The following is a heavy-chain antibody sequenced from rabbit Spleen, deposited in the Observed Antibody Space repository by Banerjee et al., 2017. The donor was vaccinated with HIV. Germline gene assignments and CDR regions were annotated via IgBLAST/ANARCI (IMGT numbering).Heavy chain of an antibody. Sequence: QSLEESGGDLVKPGASLTLTCTASGFSFSSRYYMCWVRQAPGKGLEWIGYIDPVFGSAYYASWVNGRFSISRENTQNTVSLQLNSLTAADTATYFCARDSGSSFSTYGMDLWGPGTLVTVS. CDR3: ARDSGSSFSTYGMDL. V-gene: IGHV1S40*01. CDR2: IDPVFGSA. D-gene: IGHD8-1*01. CDR1: GFSFSSRYY. J-gene: IGHJ6*01.